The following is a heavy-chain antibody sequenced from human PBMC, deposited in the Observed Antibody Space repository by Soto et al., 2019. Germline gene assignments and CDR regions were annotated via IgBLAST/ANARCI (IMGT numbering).Heavy chain of an antibody. Sequence: QIQLQESGPGLVKPSQTLSLTCSVSGGSITSGDYYWSWIRTHPVKGLTWMVYIHSDGDTDYNPSLRSRLTFSVDTSANQCSLRLTSVTAADTAVYYCAIDRGPAGGSDRWGQGTLVTVSS. CDR3: AIDRGPAGGSDR. CDR1: GGSITSGDYY. D-gene: IGHD3-10*01. J-gene: IGHJ5*02. V-gene: IGHV4-31*03. CDR2: IHSDGDT.